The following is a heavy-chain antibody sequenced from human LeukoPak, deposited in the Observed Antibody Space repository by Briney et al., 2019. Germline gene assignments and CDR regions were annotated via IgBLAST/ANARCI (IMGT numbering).Heavy chain of an antibody. CDR1: GYSCTSYW. Sequence: GESLKICCEGSGYSCTSYWIGLVRQMAGKVVGWLGIIYPGGSVTCSSPSLQGLVIISDDASITTSFLLRSSLKASDTAMYYCARQSGSHAIAEIDYWGQGTLVTVSS. V-gene: IGHV5-51*01. D-gene: IGHD3-10*01. J-gene: IGHJ4*02. CDR2: IYPGGSVT. CDR3: ARQSGSHAIAEIDY.